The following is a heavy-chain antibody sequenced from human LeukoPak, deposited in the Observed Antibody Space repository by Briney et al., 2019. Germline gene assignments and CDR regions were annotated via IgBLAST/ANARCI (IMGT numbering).Heavy chain of an antibody. CDR3: ARDANCGGDCYRVARGISDY. D-gene: IGHD2-21*02. V-gene: IGHV3-48*01. CDR1: GFTFSSYS. J-gene: IGHJ4*02. CDR2: ISSSSSTI. Sequence: QTGGSLRLSCAASGFTFSSYSMNWVRQAPGKGLEWVSYISSSSSTIYYADSVKGRFTISRDNAKNSLYLQMNSLRAEDTAVYYCARDANCGGDCYRVARGISDYWGQGTLVTVSS.